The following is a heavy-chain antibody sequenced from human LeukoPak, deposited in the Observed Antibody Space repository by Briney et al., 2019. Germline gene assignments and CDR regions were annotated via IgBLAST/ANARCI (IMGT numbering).Heavy chain of an antibody. CDR1: GFTFDDYG. D-gene: IGHD3-22*01. Sequence: PGGSLRLSCAASGFTFDDYGMSWVRQAPGKGLEWVSGINWNGDSTGYADSVKGRFTISRDNAKKSLYLQMNSLRDEDTAFYYCAKEVSYDSSPLFDYWGQGTLVTVSS. CDR2: INWNGDST. J-gene: IGHJ4*02. V-gene: IGHV3-20*04. CDR3: AKEVSYDSSPLFDY.